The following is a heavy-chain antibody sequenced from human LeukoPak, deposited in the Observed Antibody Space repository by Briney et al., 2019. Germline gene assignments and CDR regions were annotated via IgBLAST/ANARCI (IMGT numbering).Heavy chain of an antibody. CDR2: IKSRNDGGTT. D-gene: IGHD3-22*01. V-gene: IGHV3-15*01. J-gene: IGHJ3*01. Sequence: GGPLRLSFAASGFRFFNTWAGWVRQAPGKGRVWVGRIKSRNDGGTTDYSAPVKGRFTISRDDSKNTLYLEIKNLNTEDTAVYYCTTAPQLIVAVANEAFPVWGHGTMARVST. CDR1: GFRFFNTW. CDR3: TTAPQLIVAVANEAFPV.